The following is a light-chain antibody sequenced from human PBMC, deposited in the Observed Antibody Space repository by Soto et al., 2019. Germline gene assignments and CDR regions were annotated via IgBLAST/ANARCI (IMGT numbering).Light chain of an antibody. J-gene: IGKJ3*01. Sequence: EIVLTQSPGTLSLSAGERATLSCRASQSISSNYLAWYQQKPGQAPRLLIFGASYRATGIPDRFSGSGSGTDVPLTISRLEAQYFAVYYCYVYGSSPPEFTFGPGTKVDIK. CDR1: QSISSNY. V-gene: IGKV3-20*01. CDR2: GAS. CDR3: YVYGSSPPEFT.